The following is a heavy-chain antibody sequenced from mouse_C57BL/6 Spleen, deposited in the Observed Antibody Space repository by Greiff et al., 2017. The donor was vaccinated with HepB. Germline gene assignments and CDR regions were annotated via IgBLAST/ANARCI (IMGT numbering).Heavy chain of an antibody. CDR1: GYTFTSYT. CDR3: TGNYALYYFDY. V-gene: IGHV1-4*01. D-gene: IGHD2-1*01. J-gene: IGHJ2*01. Sequence: QVQLQQSGAELARPGASVKMSCKASGYTFTSYTMHWVNQRPGQGLEWIGYINPSSGYTKYNQKFKDKATLTADKSSSTAYMQLSSLTSEDSAVYYCTGNYALYYFDYWGQGTTLTVSS. CDR2: INPSSGYT.